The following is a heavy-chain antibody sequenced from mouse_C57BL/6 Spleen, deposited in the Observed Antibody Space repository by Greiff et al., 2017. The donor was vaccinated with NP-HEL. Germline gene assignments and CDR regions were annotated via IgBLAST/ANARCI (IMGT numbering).Heavy chain of an antibody. D-gene: IGHD3-2*02. CDR2: IHPNSGST. CDR1: GYTFTSYW. CDR3: ARLTAQATSLDY. J-gene: IGHJ2*01. V-gene: IGHV1-64*01. Sequence: VQLQQPGAELVKPGASVKLSCKASGYTFTSYWMHWVKQRPGQGLEWIGMIHPNSGSTNYNEKFKSKATLTVDKSSSTAYMQLSSLTSEDSAVYYCARLTAQATSLDYWGQGTTLTVSS.